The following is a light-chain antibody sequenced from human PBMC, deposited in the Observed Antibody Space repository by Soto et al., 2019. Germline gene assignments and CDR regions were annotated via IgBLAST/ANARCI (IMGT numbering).Light chain of an antibody. J-gene: IGKJ1*01. CDR2: GAS. CDR1: QSVSGGS. V-gene: IGKV3-20*01. Sequence: EIVLTQSPGTLSLSPGERATLSCRASQSVSGGSLAWYQQRPGQAPRLLIYGASSRATGIPDRFSGSGSGTDFTLTITRLEPEDFAVYYCQQYGISPRTFGQGTNVDIK. CDR3: QQYGISPRT.